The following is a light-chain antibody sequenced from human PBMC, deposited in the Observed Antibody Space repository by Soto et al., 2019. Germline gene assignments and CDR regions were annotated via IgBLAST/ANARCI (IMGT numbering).Light chain of an antibody. V-gene: IGKV3D-15*01. J-gene: IGKJ2*01. CDR1: QSAGNF. CDR2: YIS. CDR3: QQRSNWYT. Sequence: EIVMTQSPATLSVSPGETASLSCRASQSAGNFLAWYQQKPGQAPRLLIYYISTRATGIPARFSGSGSGTEFTLTINSLQSEDFAVYYCQQRSNWYTFGQGTKVDI.